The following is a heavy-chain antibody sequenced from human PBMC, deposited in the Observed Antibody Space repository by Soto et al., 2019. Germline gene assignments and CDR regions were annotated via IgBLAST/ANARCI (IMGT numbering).Heavy chain of an antibody. Sequence: QVQLVESGGGVVQPGRSLRLSCAASGFTFSSYGMHWVRQAPGKGLEWVAVISYDGSNKYYADSVKGRFTISRDNSKNTLYLQMNSLRAEDTAVYYWAKDSPTVVPAANDNFDYWGQGTLVTVSS. CDR2: ISYDGSNK. CDR1: GFTFSSYG. D-gene: IGHD2-2*01. CDR3: AKDSPTVVPAANDNFDY. V-gene: IGHV3-30*18. J-gene: IGHJ4*02.